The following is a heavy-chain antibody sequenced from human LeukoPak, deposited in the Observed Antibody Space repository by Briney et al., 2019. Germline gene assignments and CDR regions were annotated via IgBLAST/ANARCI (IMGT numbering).Heavy chain of an antibody. CDR1: GYTFTGYY. V-gene: IGHV1-2*02. Sequence: ASVKVSCKASGYTFTGYYMHWVRQAPGQGLEWMGWINPNSGGTNYAQKFQGRVTMTRDTSISTAYMGLSRLRSDDTAVYYCASRSTDFYDILTGLPTGYWGQGTLVTVSS. CDR2: INPNSGGT. J-gene: IGHJ4*02. CDR3: ASRSTDFYDILTGLPTGY. D-gene: IGHD3-9*01.